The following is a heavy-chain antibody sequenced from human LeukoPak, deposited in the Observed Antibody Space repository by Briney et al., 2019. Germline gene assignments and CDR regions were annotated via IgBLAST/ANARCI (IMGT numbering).Heavy chain of an antibody. CDR3: ARGSPIRYYYMDV. CDR1: GYTFTKNA. J-gene: IGHJ6*03. CDR2: VSTYNGDT. V-gene: IGHV1-18*01. Sequence: GASVKVSCKASGYTFTKNAMNWVRQAPGQGLEWMGWVSTYNGDTKYAQNFQDRVTMTRDTSTTTVYMELRGLRSDDTAVYYCARGSPIRYYYMDVWGKGTTVTVSS.